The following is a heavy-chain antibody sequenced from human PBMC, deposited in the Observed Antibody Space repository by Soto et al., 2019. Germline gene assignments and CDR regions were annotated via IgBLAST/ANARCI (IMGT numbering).Heavy chain of an antibody. D-gene: IGHD3-22*01. Sequence: GGSLRLSCVASGFAVSNNYMNWVRRAPGKGLEWVSVVYSGGTTYYADSVRGRFTVSRDDSKNTLFLQMSSLRAEDTAVYYCARAGSPFDSDSSGYWGFDHWGQGTLVTVSS. J-gene: IGHJ4*02. CDR2: VYSGGTT. V-gene: IGHV3-53*01. CDR3: ARAGSPFDSDSSGYWGFDH. CDR1: GFAVSNNY.